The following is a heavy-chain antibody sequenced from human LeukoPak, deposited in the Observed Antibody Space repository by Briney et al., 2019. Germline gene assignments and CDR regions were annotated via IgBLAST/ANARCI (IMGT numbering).Heavy chain of an antibody. D-gene: IGHD1-1*01. CDR3: ARLQLEGALPYYDY. CDR2: ISYSGST. J-gene: IGHJ4*02. Sequence: PSETLSLTCTVSGGSVSSDNYYWGWIRQSPGKGLEWIGSISYSGSTYYNPSLKSRVTISVDTSKNQFSLKLSSVTAADTAVYYCARLQLEGALPYYDYWGQGTLVTVSS. CDR1: GGSVSSDNYY. V-gene: IGHV4-39*07.